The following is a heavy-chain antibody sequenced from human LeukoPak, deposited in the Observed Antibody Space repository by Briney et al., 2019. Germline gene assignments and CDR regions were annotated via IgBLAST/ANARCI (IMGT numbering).Heavy chain of an antibody. D-gene: IGHD6-13*01. CDR3: ARQGAAGKYYYYYMDV. J-gene: IGHJ6*03. Sequence: ASVKVSCKASGYTFTSYYIHWVRQAPGQGLEWMGIINPSGGSTSYAQKFQGRVTMTRDTSTSTVYMELSSLKASDTAIYYCARQGAAGKYYYYYMDVWGKGTTVTVSS. CDR2: INPSGGST. CDR1: GYTFTSYY. V-gene: IGHV1-46*01.